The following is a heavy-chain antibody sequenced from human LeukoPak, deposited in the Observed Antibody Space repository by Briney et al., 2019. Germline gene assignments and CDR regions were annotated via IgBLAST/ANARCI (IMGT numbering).Heavy chain of an antibody. CDR3: ATGPYGDYVAY. CDR1: GYTVTELS. J-gene: IGHJ4*02. Sequence: ASVKVSCEVSGYTVTELSMHWVRQAPGKGLEWMGGFDPEDGETIYAQKFQGRVTMTEDTSTATAYMELSSLGSEDTAVYYCATGPYGDYVAYWGQGTLVTVSS. D-gene: IGHD4-17*01. V-gene: IGHV1-24*01. CDR2: FDPEDGET.